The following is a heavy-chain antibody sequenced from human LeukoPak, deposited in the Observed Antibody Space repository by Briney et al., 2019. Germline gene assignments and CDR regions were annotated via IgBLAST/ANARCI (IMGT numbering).Heavy chain of an antibody. J-gene: IGHJ4*02. CDR3: AKQLGYCSDGSCYFPY. CDR1: GFIFSNYG. CDR2: ISNNGGYT. V-gene: IGHV3-23*01. Sequence: QAGGSLRLSCAASGFIFSNYGMNWVRQAPGKGLEWVSAISNNGGYTYYADSVQGRFTISRDNSKSTLCLQMNSLRAEDTAVYYCAKQLGYCSDGSCYFPYWGQGTLVTVSS. D-gene: IGHD2-15*01.